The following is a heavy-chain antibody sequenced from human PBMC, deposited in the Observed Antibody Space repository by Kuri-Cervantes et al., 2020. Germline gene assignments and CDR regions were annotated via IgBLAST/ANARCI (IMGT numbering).Heavy chain of an antibody. CDR3: ARDSYCSSTSCYDYDYYGIDV. CDR2: INSNGSST. Sequence: GESLEISCAASGFTFSSYWMHWVRQAPGKGLVWVSRINSNGSSTSYADSVKGRFTISRDNGKNTLYLQMNSLRDEDSAVYYCARDSYCSSTSCYDYDYYGIDVWGQGTTVTVSS. D-gene: IGHD2-2*01. CDR1: GFTFSSYW. J-gene: IGHJ6*02. V-gene: IGHV3-74*01.